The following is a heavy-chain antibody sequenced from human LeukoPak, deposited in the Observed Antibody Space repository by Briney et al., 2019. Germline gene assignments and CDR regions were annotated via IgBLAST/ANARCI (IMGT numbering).Heavy chain of an antibody. CDR1: GSTFNTYW. J-gene: IGHJ6*03. CDR2: IKEDGSEE. CDR3: ARDTYDSSGYHFYYMDV. D-gene: IGHD3-22*01. Sequence: GGSLRLSCAVSGSTFNTYWMSWVRQAPGKGLDWVANIKEDGSEEHYGDSVRGRFTISRDNAKNSLYLRMNSLRAEDTALYFCARDTYDSSGYHFYYMDVWGKGTTVTVSS. V-gene: IGHV3-7*01.